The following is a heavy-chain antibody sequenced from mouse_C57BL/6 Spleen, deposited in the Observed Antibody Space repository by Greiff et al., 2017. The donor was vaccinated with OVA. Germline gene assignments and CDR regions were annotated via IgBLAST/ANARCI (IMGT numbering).Heavy chain of an antibody. D-gene: IGHD3-2*02. CDR2: IWSGGST. CDR3: ARNPLDSSGYVDAMDY. J-gene: IGHJ4*01. CDR1: GFSLTSYG. Sequence: VQLQQSGPGLVQPSQSLSITCTVSGFSLTSYGVHWVRQSPGKGLEWLGVIWSGGSTDSNAAFISRLSISKDNSKSQVFFKMNSLQADDTAIYYCARNPLDSSGYVDAMDYWGQGTSVTVSS. V-gene: IGHV2-2*01.